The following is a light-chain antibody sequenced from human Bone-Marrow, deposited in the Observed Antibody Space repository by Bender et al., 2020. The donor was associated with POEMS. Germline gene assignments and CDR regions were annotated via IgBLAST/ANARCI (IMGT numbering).Light chain of an antibody. V-gene: IGLV2-14*03. CDR3: GSYTSNSPYV. J-gene: IGLJ1*01. CDR1: SNDVGAYNY. Sequence: QSALTQPASVSGSPGQSITISCTGTSNDVGAYNYVSWYQQHPGKVPKVVIYDVTKRPSGVPDRFSGSKSANTASLTISGLQAEDEADYYCGSYTSNSPYVFGTGTKVTVL. CDR2: DVT.